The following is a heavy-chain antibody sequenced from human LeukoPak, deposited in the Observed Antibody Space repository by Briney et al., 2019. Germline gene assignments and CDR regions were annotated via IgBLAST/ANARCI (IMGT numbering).Heavy chain of an antibody. CDR2: INPNSGGT. V-gene: IGHV1-2*02. D-gene: IGHD3-9*01. Sequence: ASVKVSCKASGYTFTYYYLHWVRQAPGQGLEWMGWINPNSGGTNHAQKFQGRVTMTRDTSISTAYMELSRLRSDDTAVYYCARGGYDILTGSSPFDPWGQGTLVTVSS. CDR3: ARGGYDILTGSSPFDP. J-gene: IGHJ5*02. CDR1: GYTFTYYY.